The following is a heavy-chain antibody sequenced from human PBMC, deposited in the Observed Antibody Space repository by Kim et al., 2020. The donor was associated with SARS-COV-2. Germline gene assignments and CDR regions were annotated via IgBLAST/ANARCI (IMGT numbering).Heavy chain of an antibody. Sequence: GESLKISCKGSGYSFTSYWIGWVRQMPGKGLEWMGIIYPGDSDTRYSPSFQGQVTISADKSISTAYLQWSSLKASDTAMYYCARHSSYYYGSGRGGYYYGMDVWGQGTTVTVSS. D-gene: IGHD3-10*01. CDR1: GYSFTSYW. CDR2: IYPGDSDT. J-gene: IGHJ6*02. V-gene: IGHV5-51*01. CDR3: ARHSSYYYGSGRGGYYYGMDV.